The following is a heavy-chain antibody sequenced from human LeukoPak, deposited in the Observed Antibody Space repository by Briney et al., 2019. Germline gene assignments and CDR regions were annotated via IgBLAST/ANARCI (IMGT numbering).Heavy chain of an antibody. CDR1: GFTFSSYA. V-gene: IGHV3-30*04. Sequence: GGSLRLSCAASGFTFSSYAMHWVRQAPGKGLEWVAVISYDGSNKYYADSVKGRFTISRDNSKNTLYLQMNSLRAEDTAVYYCARAPGYCSGGSCVSYGMDVWGQGTTVTVSS. J-gene: IGHJ6*02. CDR3: ARAPGYCSGGSCVSYGMDV. CDR2: ISYDGSNK. D-gene: IGHD2-15*01.